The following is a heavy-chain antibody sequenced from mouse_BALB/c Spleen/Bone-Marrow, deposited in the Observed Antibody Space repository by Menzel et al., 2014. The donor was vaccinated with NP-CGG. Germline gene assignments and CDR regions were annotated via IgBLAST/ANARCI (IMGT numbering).Heavy chain of an antibody. Sequence: VQLQQSGPDLVKPSQSLSLTCTVTGYSITSGYNWHWIRQFPGNKLEWMGYIHYSGYTNYNPSLTRRISITRNTSKIQFFLQWKSVTTEDTATYYCARGGYYATSHYDYWGQGTTLTVSS. CDR3: ARGGYYATSHYDY. J-gene: IGHJ2*01. V-gene: IGHV3-1*02. CDR1: GYSITSGYN. D-gene: IGHD2-3*01. CDR2: IHYSGYT.